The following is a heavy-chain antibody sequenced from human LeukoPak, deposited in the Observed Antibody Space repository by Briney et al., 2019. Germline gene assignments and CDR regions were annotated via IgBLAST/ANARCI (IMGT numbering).Heavy chain of an antibody. V-gene: IGHV3-48*01. CDR1: GFTFSSYS. D-gene: IGHD3-9*01. Sequence: GGSLRLSCAASGFTFSSYSMNWVRQAPGKGLEWVSSISSSSSTIYYADSVKGRFTISRDNAKNSLYLQMNSLRAEDTAVYYCARDPFDILTGYYIYYYYYMDVWGKGTTVTVSS. J-gene: IGHJ6*03. CDR2: ISSSSSTI. CDR3: ARDPFDILTGYYIYYYYYMDV.